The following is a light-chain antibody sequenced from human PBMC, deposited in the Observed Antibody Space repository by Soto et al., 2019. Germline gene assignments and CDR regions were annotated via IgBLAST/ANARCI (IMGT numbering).Light chain of an antibody. Sequence: DIQMTQSPSSLSASVGDRVTITCRASQGISNYLAWYQQTPGKFPSLLIYAASTLQSGVPSRVSGSGSGTHFPITISSVQHEDVATYYCQAYNGAAEAFGQGATVEIK. J-gene: IGKJ1*01. V-gene: IGKV1-27*01. CDR2: AAS. CDR1: QGISNY. CDR3: QAYNGAAEA.